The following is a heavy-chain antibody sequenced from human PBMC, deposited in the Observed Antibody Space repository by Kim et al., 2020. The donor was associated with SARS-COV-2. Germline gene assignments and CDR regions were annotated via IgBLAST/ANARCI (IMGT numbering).Heavy chain of an antibody. Sequence: SETLSLTCTVSGGSISSSSYYWGWIRQPPGKGLEWIGSIYYSGSTYYNPSLKSRVTISVDTSKNQFSLKLSSVTAADTAVYYCARQPAVCSGGSCYRDYYYYYMDVWGKGTTVTVSS. CDR2: IYYSGST. D-gene: IGHD2-15*01. CDR1: GGSISSSSYY. V-gene: IGHV4-39*01. J-gene: IGHJ6*03. CDR3: ARQPAVCSGGSCYRDYYYYYMDV.